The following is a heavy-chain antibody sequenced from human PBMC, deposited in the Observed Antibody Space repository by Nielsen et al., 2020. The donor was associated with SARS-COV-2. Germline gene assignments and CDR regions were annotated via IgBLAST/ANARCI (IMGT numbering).Heavy chain of an antibody. J-gene: IGHJ2*01. CDR1: GFTFDDYA. V-gene: IGHV3-9*01. D-gene: IGHD4-17*01. CDR2: ISWNSVSI. CDR3: AKVYGDYVGFFDV. Sequence: GGSLRLSCVGSGFTFDDYAMHWVRQAPGKGLEWVSGISWNSVSIDYADSVKGRFTISRDNAKSSLYLQMNSLRVEDTAFYYCAKVYGDYVGFFDVWGRGTLVTVSS.